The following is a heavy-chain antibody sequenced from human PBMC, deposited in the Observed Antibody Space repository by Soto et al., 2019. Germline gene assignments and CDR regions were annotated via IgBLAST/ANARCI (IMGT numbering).Heavy chain of an antibody. Sequence: ASVKVSCKASGGTFSSYAISWVRQAPGQGLEWMGGIIPIFGTANYAQKFQGRVTITADESTSTAYMELSSLRSEDTAVYYCARDPPSIAAAGTEDYYYSMDVWGQGTKVTVSS. D-gene: IGHD6-13*01. CDR1: GGTFSSYA. J-gene: IGHJ6*02. CDR2: IIPIFGTA. CDR3: ARDPPSIAAAGTEDYYYSMDV. V-gene: IGHV1-69*13.